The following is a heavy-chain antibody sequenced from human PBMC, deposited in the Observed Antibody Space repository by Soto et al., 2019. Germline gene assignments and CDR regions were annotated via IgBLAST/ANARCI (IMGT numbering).Heavy chain of an antibody. Sequence: PSETLSLTCAVSGGSISSGGYSWSWIRQPPGKGLEWIGTIYYSVNTYYNPSLKSRVTISVDPSKKQFSLKLSSVTAADTAVYYCAKRRYCPSTTCFDYWGQGTLVTVSS. CDR3: AKRRYCPSTTCFDY. CDR2: IYYSVNT. CDR1: GGSISSGGYS. D-gene: IGHD2-2*01. J-gene: IGHJ4*01. V-gene: IGHV4-30-2*03.